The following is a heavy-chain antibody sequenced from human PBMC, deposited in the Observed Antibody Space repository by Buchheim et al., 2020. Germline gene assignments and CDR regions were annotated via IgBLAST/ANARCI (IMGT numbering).Heavy chain of an antibody. D-gene: IGHD3-9*01. CDR1: GGSFSGYY. Sequence: QVQLQQWGAGLLKPSETLSLTCAVYGGSFSGYYWSWIRQPPGKGLEWIGEINHSGSTNYNPSLKSRVTISVDTSKNKFSLKLSSVTAADTAVYYCARGYDILTGYGYYYYYGMDVWGQGTT. CDR2: INHSGST. J-gene: IGHJ6*02. V-gene: IGHV4-34*01. CDR3: ARGYDILTGYGYYYYYGMDV.